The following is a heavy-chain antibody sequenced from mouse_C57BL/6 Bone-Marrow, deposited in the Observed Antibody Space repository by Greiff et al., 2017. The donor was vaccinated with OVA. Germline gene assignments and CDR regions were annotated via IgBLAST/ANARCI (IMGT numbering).Heavy chain of an antibody. CDR2: IYTGNSDT. CDR3: TRDYYGSSWDY. CDR1: GYTFTSYW. J-gene: IGHJ2*01. D-gene: IGHD1-1*01. V-gene: IGHV1-5*01. Sequence: VQLQQSGTVLARPGASVKMSCKTSGYTFTSYWMHWVQQRPGQGLEWIGAIYTGNSDTSYNQKFKGKAKLTAVTSASTAYMELSSLTNEDSAVYYCTRDYYGSSWDYWGQGTTLTVSS.